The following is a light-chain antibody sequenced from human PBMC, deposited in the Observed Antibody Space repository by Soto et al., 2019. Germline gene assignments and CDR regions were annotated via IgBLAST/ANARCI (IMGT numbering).Light chain of an antibody. CDR1: QNIVRY. J-gene: IGKJ5*01. CDR2: AAS. Sequence: DIQMTQSPSSLSASVGDRVTITCRASQNIVRYLNWYQQKPGKAPNLLIYAASSLQGGVPSRFSGSGSGTDFTLTIRSLQPEDFATYYCQQSYISPTFGQGTRLGL. CDR3: QQSYISPT. V-gene: IGKV1-39*01.